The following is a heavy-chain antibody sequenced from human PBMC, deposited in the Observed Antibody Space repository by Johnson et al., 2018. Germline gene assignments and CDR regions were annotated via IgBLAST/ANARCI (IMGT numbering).Heavy chain of an antibody. CDR2: IKGDESST. Sequence: VQLVQSGGGLVQPGGSLRLSCAAAGFTFSSHWMHWIRQTPGKGLVWVSRIKGDESSTDYADSVRGRFTISRDNAKNTWFLQMNSLRDEDTAVYYCARDGLDTGAMPGPGMDVWGQGNTVIVSS. D-gene: IGHD2-2*01. CDR3: ARDGLDTGAMPGPGMDV. J-gene: IGHJ6*02. CDR1: GFTFSSHW. V-gene: IGHV3-74*02.